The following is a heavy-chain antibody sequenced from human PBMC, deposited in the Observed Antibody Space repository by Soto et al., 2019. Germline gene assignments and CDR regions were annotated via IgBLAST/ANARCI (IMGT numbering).Heavy chain of an antibody. Sequence: QVQLVQSGAEVKKPGASVKVSCRASGYTFTGYFMHWVRQAPGQGLEWMGWIKPNSGATKYAQKFQGRVTLSRDTSIRTAYMELSGLRSDDTAVYYCARGGGTILAPLPWGQGTLVTVSS. CDR3: ARGGGTILAPLP. D-gene: IGHD3-3*01. V-gene: IGHV1-2*02. J-gene: IGHJ5*02. CDR2: IKPNSGAT. CDR1: GYTFTGYF.